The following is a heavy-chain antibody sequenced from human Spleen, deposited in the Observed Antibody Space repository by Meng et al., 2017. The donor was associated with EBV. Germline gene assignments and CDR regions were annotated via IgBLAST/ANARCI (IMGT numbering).Heavy chain of an antibody. CDR1: GAPFKTYA. V-gene: IGHV1-69*01. CDR2: IIPKFDTT. Sequence: VELVRFWVQLKRLGSSGKARARASGAPFKTYAYTWVRQAPGQCLKWMGGIIPKFDTTTYAKKFQGRVTITATEPTSPAYMELSSLKSEDTAKDFCASDPGDYSTSYTFDSWGQGTLVTVSS. D-gene: IGHD6-6*01. CDR3: ASDPGDYSTSYTFDS. J-gene: IGHJ4*02.